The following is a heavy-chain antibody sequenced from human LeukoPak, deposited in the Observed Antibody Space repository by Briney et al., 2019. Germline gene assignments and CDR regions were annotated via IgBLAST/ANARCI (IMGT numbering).Heavy chain of an antibody. V-gene: IGHV3-30*03. CDR1: GFTFSSYG. Sequence: GRPLRLSCAASGFTFSSYGMQWVRQAPGKGLEWVAVISYDGSNKYYADSVKGRFTISRDNSKNTLYLQMNSLRAEDTAVYYCARVTVTTLVGIDYWGQGTLVTVSS. CDR3: ARVTVTTLVGIDY. J-gene: IGHJ4*02. CDR2: ISYDGSNK. D-gene: IGHD4-17*01.